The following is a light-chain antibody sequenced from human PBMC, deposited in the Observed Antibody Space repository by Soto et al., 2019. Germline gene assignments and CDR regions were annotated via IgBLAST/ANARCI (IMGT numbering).Light chain of an antibody. CDR3: QQYSRSPLT. Sequence: ETVMTQSPVTLSVSLGERATLSCRASQSVSSRLAWYQQKPGQAPRLLISGASTRATGIPDRFSGGGSGTDFTLTVSRLEPEDFAVYYCQQYSRSPLTFGQGTKVDI. CDR2: GAS. V-gene: IGKV3-20*01. CDR1: QSVSSR. J-gene: IGKJ1*01.